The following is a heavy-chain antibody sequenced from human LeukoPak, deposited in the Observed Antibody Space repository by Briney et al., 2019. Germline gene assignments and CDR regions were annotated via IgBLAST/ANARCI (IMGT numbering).Heavy chain of an antibody. CDR1: GYTLTSYD. D-gene: IGHD5-18*01. V-gene: IGHV1-8*03. Sequence: ASVKVSCKASGYTLTSYDIHWVRQATGQGLEWMGWINPNSGNTGYAQRFQGRLTFTRDNSISTAYMELSSLRSEDTAVYYCARAPAMVSFSDYWGQGTLVTVSS. CDR3: ARAPAMVSFSDY. J-gene: IGHJ4*02. CDR2: INPNSGNT.